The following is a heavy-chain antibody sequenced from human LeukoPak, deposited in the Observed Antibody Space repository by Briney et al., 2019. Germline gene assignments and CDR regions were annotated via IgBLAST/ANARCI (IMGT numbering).Heavy chain of an antibody. CDR3: ATSYDNKIVPYDC. CDR2: ISTSGRT. CDR1: GVSVTSYK. D-gene: IGHD3-9*01. J-gene: IGHJ4*02. V-gene: IGHV4-4*09. Sequence: PSETLSLTCTVSGVSVTSYKWSWLRQSPGKGLEWIGFISTSGRTDYNPSLTSRVPMSVDTSKSQVSLRLSSVTAEDTAVYYCATSYDNKIVPYDCWGQGILVTVSS.